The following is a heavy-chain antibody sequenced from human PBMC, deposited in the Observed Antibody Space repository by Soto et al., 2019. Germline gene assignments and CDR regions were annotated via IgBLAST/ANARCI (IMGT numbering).Heavy chain of an antibody. V-gene: IGHV3-30-3*01. J-gene: IGHJ6*02. CDR1: GFTFSDYA. CDR3: ATVLAYSSRYGMDV. Sequence: QEQLVESGGGVVQPGRSLRLSCAASGFTFSDYALHWVRQAPGKGLEWVAVISYDGGNKNYADSVKGRFTISRDNSKNTLYVQMNSLRPEDTAVYYCATVLAYSSRYGMDVWGQGTTVTVSS. CDR2: ISYDGGNK. D-gene: IGHD5-18*01.